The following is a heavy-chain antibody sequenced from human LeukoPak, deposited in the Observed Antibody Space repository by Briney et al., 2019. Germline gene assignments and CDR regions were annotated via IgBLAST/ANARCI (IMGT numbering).Heavy chain of an antibody. Sequence: PGASVKVSCKASGYTFTSYYVHWVRQAPGQGLEWMGIINPTSGDTNYAQKFQGRVTMTRDMSTSTVYMELSSLRSEDTAVYYCARYGFSSVWQGGWHAFDIWGLGTMVTVSS. CDR2: INPTSGDT. J-gene: IGHJ3*02. D-gene: IGHD6-25*01. V-gene: IGHV1-46*01. CDR3: ARYGFSSVWQGGWHAFDI. CDR1: GYTFTSYY.